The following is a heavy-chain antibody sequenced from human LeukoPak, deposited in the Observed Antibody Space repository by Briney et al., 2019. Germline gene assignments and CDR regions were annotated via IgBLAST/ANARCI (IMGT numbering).Heavy chain of an antibody. J-gene: IGHJ3*02. CDR2: ICGSVSGSGDCT. Sequence: PGGSLRLSCAASGFSFGSYAMRWVRQAAGKGLVWVSEICGSVSGSGDCTHYADSVKGRFTISRDNSKKTLYLQMNSLRAEDTAVYSCAKDRGTITMIVVSDDAFDIWGQGTMVTVSS. CDR3: AKDRGTITMIVVSDDAFDI. V-gene: IGHV3-23*01. CDR1: GFSFGSYA. D-gene: IGHD3-22*01.